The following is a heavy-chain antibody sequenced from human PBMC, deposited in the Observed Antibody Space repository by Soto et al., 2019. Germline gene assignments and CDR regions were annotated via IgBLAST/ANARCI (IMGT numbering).Heavy chain of an antibody. J-gene: IGHJ4*02. D-gene: IGHD6-13*01. CDR3: ARKAEGSSWYFDY. V-gene: IGHV4-34*01. CDR1: GGSFSGYY. Sequence: SETLSLTCAVYGGSFSGYYWSWIRQPPGKGLEWIGEINHSGSTNYNPSLKSRVTISVDTSKNQFSLKLSSVTAADTAVNYCARKAEGSSWYFDYWGQGTLVTVSS. CDR2: INHSGST.